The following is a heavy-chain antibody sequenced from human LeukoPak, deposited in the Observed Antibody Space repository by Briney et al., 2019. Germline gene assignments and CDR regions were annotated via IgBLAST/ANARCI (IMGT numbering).Heavy chain of an antibody. CDR2: IYGGGNT. D-gene: IGHD5-12*01. Sequence: GGSLRLSCAASGFTVSSNYMNWVRQAPGKGLEWVSVIYGGGNTDYADSVKGRFTISRDNSKNTLYLQMNSLRAEDTAAYYCARWGSVGYSGYDLFDSWGQGTLVTVSS. CDR3: ARWGSVGYSGYDLFDS. V-gene: IGHV3-66*01. J-gene: IGHJ4*02. CDR1: GFTVSSNY.